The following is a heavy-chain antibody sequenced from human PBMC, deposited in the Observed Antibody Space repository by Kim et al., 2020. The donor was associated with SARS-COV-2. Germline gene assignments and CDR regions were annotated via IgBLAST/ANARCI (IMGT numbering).Heavy chain of an antibody. J-gene: IGHJ4*02. V-gene: IGHV4-59*13. Sequence: SETLSLTCTVSGGSISSYYWSWIRQPPGKGLEWIGYIYYSGSTNYNPSLKSRVTISVDTSKNQFSLKLSSVTAADTAVYYCAREVRGFDYWGQGTLVTVSS. CDR3: AREVRGFDY. CDR1: GGSISSYY. D-gene: IGHD3-10*01. CDR2: IYYSGST.